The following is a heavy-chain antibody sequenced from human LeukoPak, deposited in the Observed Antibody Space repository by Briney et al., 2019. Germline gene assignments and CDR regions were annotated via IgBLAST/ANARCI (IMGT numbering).Heavy chain of an antibody. J-gene: IGHJ5*02. CDR2: IYPGDSDT. Sequence: GESLKISCQGSGYSFTSYWIGWGRQMPGKGLEWMGIIYPGDSDTRYSPSFQGQGTISAAKSISTAYLQWSSLKASDPAMYYCARSAPTAYYGSGRGIGFDPWGQGTLVTVSS. CDR1: GYSFTSYW. V-gene: IGHV5-51*01. D-gene: IGHD3-10*01. CDR3: ARSAPTAYYGSGRGIGFDP.